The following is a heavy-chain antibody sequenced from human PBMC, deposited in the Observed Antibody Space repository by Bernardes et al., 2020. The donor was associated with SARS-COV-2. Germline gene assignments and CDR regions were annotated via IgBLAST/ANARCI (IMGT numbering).Heavy chain of an antibody. CDR1: GGSISSYY. J-gene: IGHJ4*02. CDR2: IYYSGST. Sequence: ETLSLTCTVSGGSISSYYWSWIRQPPGKGLEWIGYIYYSGSTNYNPSLKSRVTISVDTSKNQFSLKLSSVTAADTAVYYCARHNRITIFGVVILGAIDYWGQGTLVTVSS. V-gene: IGHV4-59*08. D-gene: IGHD3-3*01. CDR3: ARHNRITIFGVVILGAIDY.